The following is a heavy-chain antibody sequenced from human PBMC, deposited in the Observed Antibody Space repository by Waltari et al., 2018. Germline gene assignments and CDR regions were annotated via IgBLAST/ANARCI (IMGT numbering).Heavy chain of an antibody. J-gene: IGHJ4*02. CDR2: MNPSDGRT. V-gene: IGHV1-8*01. Sequence: QVQVVQSGAEVTKPGASVKIACKASGYTFTSHDIHWVRQATGQGLEWMGWMNPSDGRTVYAQSLQGRVTMTRNTSIDTAYMELTSLKSEDTAVYYCATSSNFDYWGQGTLVTVSS. CDR1: GYTFTSHD. CDR3: ATSSNFDY.